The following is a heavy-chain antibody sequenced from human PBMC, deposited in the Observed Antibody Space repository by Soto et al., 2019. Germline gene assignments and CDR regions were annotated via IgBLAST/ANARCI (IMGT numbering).Heavy chain of an antibody. V-gene: IGHV1-69*01. CDR1: GGPFSSYA. CDR2: IIPIFGTA. CDR3: ARDTYDDSSGYPLSKQ. Sequence: SVKVSCKAAGGPFSSYAISWGRQSPGQGLEWMGGIIPIFGTANYAQKFQGRVTITADESTSTAYMELSSLRSEDTAVYYCARDTYDDSSGYPLSKQWGQGTLVTXS. J-gene: IGHJ1*01. D-gene: IGHD3-22*01.